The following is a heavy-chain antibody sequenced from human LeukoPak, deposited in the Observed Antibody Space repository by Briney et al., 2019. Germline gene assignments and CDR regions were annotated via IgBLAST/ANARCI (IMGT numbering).Heavy chain of an antibody. V-gene: IGHV3-NL1*01. CDR1: GFIFSSYG. D-gene: IGHD5-18*01. J-gene: IGHJ5*02. CDR3: AKGNSYGYNWFDP. Sequence: PGGSLRLSCAASGFIFSSYGMHWVRQAPGKGLEWVSVIYSGGSTYYADSVKGRFTIPRDNSKNTLYLQMNSLRAEDTAVYYCAKGNSYGYNWFDPWGQGTLVTVSS. CDR2: IYSGGST.